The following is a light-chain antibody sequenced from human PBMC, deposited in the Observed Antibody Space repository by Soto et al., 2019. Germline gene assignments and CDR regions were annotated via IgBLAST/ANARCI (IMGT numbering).Light chain of an antibody. V-gene: IGKV1-5*01. CDR3: QLYTTYYP. J-gene: IGKJ2*01. CDR2: DAS. Sequence: DIQMTQSPSTLSASVGDRVTITCRASQSIGTWLAWYQQKPGKAPNILIYDASSLESGVPSRFSGGGSGTEFTLTISSLQAGAFATYYCQLYTTYYPFGQGTKLDI. CDR1: QSIGTW.